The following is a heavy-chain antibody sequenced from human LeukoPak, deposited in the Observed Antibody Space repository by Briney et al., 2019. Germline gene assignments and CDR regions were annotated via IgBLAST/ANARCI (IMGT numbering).Heavy chain of an antibody. J-gene: IGHJ4*02. D-gene: IGHD3-10*01. Sequence: GEPLKISCKGSGYKFTTYWIGWVRQMPGKGLEWMGLIYSADSDTLYSPSFECQVTLSADKSITTAYLQWSSLKASDTAMYYCARLPGSDSAIDLWGQGTLVTVSS. CDR1: GYKFTTYW. CDR2: IYSADSDT. V-gene: IGHV5-51*01. CDR3: ARLPGSDSAIDL.